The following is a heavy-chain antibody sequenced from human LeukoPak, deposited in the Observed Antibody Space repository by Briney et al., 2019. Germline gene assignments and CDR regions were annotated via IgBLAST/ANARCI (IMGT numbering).Heavy chain of an antibody. V-gene: IGHV3-23*01. D-gene: IGHD2-15*01. CDR1: GFTFSSYA. Sequence: GGSLRLSCAASGFTFSSYAMSWVRQAPGKGLEWVSAISGSGGSTYYADSVKGRFTISRDNSKNTLYLQINSLRAEDTAVYYCAKVSSKSARLGYFDYWGQGTLVTVSS. CDR3: AKVSSKSARLGYFDY. J-gene: IGHJ4*02. CDR2: ISGSGGST.